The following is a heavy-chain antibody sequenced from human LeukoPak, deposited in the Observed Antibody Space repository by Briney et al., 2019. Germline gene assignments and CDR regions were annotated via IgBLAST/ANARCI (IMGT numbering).Heavy chain of an antibody. V-gene: IGHV3-48*03. J-gene: IGHJ4*02. Sequence: GGSLRLSCAASGFTFSSYEIIWVRQTPGKGLEWVSYISSSGNVIYYADSVKGRFTISRDNARNSLYLQMNSLRAEDTAVYYCARDRYNSFDYWGQGTLVTVSS. CDR1: GFTFSSYE. CDR2: ISSSGNVI. CDR3: ARDRYNSFDY. D-gene: IGHD2-2*02.